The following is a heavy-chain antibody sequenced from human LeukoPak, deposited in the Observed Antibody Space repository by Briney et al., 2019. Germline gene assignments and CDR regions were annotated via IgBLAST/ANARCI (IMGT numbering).Heavy chain of an antibody. D-gene: IGHD4-17*01. J-gene: IGHJ4*02. CDR2: ISGSGAYT. V-gene: IGHV3-23*01. CDR1: GFTFSRYA. CDR3: AKDIGPHYGDYLDY. Sequence: GGSLRLSCAAPGFTFSRYAMAWVRQAPGKGLEWVSAISGSGAYTYYADSVKGRFAISRDSSKNMLYLQMNSLRAEDTAIYYCAKDIGPHYGDYLDYWGQGTLVTVSS.